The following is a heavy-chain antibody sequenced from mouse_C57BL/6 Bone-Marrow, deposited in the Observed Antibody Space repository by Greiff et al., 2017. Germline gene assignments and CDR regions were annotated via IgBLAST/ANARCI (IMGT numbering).Heavy chain of an antibody. CDR2: ISSGGSYT. CDR1: GFTFSSSG. Sequence: EVQLVESGGDLVKPGGSLKLSCAASGFTFSSSGMSWVRQTPDKRLEWVATISSGGSYTYYPDSVKGRFTISRDNAKNTLYLQMSSLKSEDTAMYYCARGGVWYFDVWGTGTTVTVSS. J-gene: IGHJ1*03. CDR3: ARGGVWYFDV. V-gene: IGHV5-6*01.